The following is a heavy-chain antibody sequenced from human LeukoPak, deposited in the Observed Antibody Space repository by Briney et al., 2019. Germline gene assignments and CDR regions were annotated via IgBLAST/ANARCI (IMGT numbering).Heavy chain of an antibody. D-gene: IGHD2-15*01. Sequence: SVKVSCKASGGTFSTYVISWVRQAPGQGLEWMGGIIPVFGTANYAEKFQDRVTITADKSTSTAYMELSSLRSEDTAMYYCAINQAGYCGGGSCYSGAYLDYWGQGTLVTVSS. CDR3: AINQAGYCGGGSCYSGAYLDY. CDR1: GGTFSTYV. CDR2: IIPVFGTA. V-gene: IGHV1-69*06. J-gene: IGHJ4*02.